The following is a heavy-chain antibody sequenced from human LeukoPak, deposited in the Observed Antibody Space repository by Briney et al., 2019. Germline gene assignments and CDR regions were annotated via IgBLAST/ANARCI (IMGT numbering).Heavy chain of an antibody. CDR1: GFTFSSYW. Sequence: WGSLRLSCAASGFTFSSYWMSWVRQAPGKGLEWVANIKQDGSEKYYVDSVKGRFTISRDNAKNSLYLQMNSLRAEDTAVYYCAREEVDSGYVDYFDYWGQGTLVTVSS. CDR3: AREEVDSGYVDYFDY. V-gene: IGHV3-7*01. J-gene: IGHJ4*02. CDR2: IKQDGSEK. D-gene: IGHD5-12*01.